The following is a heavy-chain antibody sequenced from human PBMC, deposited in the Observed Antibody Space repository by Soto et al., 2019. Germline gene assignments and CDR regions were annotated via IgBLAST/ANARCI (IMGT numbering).Heavy chain of an antibody. CDR1: GGDLTNSG. CDR3: AKEDGAAFKS. J-gene: IGHJ4*02. CDR2: IFPLLAMV. D-gene: IGHD1-26*01. V-gene: IGHV1-69*04. Sequence: QVHLVQSGAEMKKPGSSVKVSCKVSGGDLTNSGISWVRQAPGQGLEWMGGIFPLLAMVDYSQKFQGRVTLTADESPNTAYMALCRLQSADTAVYYCAKEDGAAFKSWGPGNVVSGSS.